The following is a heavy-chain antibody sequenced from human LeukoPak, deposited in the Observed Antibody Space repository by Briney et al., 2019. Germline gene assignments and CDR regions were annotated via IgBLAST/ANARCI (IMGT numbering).Heavy chain of an antibody. J-gene: IGHJ4*02. Sequence: SETLSLTCAVYGGSFSGYYWSWIRQPPGKGLEWIGEINHSGSTNYNPSLKSRVTISVDTPKNQFSLKLSSVTAADTAVYYCARLPIRMITFGGVIVSDYWGQGTLVTVSS. CDR2: INHSGST. V-gene: IGHV4-34*01. D-gene: IGHD3-16*02. CDR3: ARLPIRMITFGGVIVSDY. CDR1: GGSFSGYY.